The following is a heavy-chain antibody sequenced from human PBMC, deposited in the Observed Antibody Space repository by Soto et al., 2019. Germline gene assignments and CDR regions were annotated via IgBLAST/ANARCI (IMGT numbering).Heavy chain of an antibody. V-gene: IGHV3-23*01. CDR2: ISGSGGST. Sequence: GGSLRLSCAASGFTFSSYAMSWVRQAPGKGLEWVSAISGSGGSTYYADSVKGRFTISRDNSKNTLYLQMNSLRAEDTAVYYCAKAAGDIVATILGYFDYWGQGTLVTVSS. CDR1: GFTFSSYA. J-gene: IGHJ4*02. D-gene: IGHD5-12*01. CDR3: AKAAGDIVATILGYFDY.